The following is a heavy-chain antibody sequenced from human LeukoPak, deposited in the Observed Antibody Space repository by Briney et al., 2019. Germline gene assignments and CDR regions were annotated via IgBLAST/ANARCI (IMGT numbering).Heavy chain of an antibody. CDR1: GESFSGYY. V-gene: IGHV4-34*01. CDR2: INHSGSTT. Sequence: TSSETLSLTCAVYGESFSGYYWNWIRQPPGKGLEWIGEINHSGSTTNHNPSLKSRVTMSVDTSKNQFSLKLSSVTAADTAVYYCARRRMQVVPYYYYYMDVWGKGTTVTVSS. J-gene: IGHJ6*03. CDR3: ARRRMQVVPYYYYYMDV. D-gene: IGHD3-22*01.